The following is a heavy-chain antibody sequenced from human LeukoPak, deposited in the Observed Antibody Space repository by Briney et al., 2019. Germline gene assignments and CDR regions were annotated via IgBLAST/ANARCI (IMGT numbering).Heavy chain of an antibody. Sequence: GASVKVSCKASGYTXTSYGISGVRQAPGQGLEWMGWISAYNGNTNYAQKLQGRVTMTTDTSTSTAYMELRSLRSDDTAVYYCAIKIAAAGTVLDYWGQGTLVTVSS. D-gene: IGHD6-13*01. V-gene: IGHV1-18*01. J-gene: IGHJ4*02. CDR1: GYTXTSYG. CDR3: AIKIAAAGTVLDY. CDR2: ISAYNGNT.